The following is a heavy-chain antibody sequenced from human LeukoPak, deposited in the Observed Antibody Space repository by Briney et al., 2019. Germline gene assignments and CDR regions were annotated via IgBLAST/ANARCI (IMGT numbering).Heavy chain of an antibody. Sequence: SETLSLTCTVSGGSISSGSYYWSWIRQPAGKGLEWIGRIYTSVNTNYNPSLKSRVSISVVTSKNQFSLQLSSVTAADTAVYYCAGAYCGGDCYSGRAFDIWGQGTMVTVSS. CDR1: GGSISSGSYY. J-gene: IGHJ3*02. D-gene: IGHD2-21*02. CDR2: IYTSVNT. V-gene: IGHV4-61*02. CDR3: AGAYCGGDCYSGRAFDI.